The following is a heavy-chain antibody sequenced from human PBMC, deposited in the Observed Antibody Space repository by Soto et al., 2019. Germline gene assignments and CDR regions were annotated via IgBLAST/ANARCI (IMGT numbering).Heavy chain of an antibody. CDR1: GASISSSDYY. D-gene: IGHD2-21*02. CDR3: ARFLVPASRNTEFDY. CDR2: IYYSGTT. J-gene: IGHJ4*02. Sequence: SETLSLTCTVSGASISSSDYYWGWVRQTPGKGLDWIGNIYYSGTTYYNPSLKSRVTISVDTSKNQFSLKLNSVTAADTAVYYCARFLVPASRNTEFDYWGQGTLVTVSS. V-gene: IGHV4-39*01.